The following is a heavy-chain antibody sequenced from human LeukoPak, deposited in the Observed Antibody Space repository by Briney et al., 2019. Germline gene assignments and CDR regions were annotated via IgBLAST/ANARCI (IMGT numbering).Heavy chain of an antibody. CDR3: ARDFHGRWGGPGIWAFDI. D-gene: IGHD1-1*01. V-gene: IGHV7-4-1*02. Sequence: ASVKVSCKASGYTFTGYYMHWVRQAPGQGLEWMGWINTNTGNPTYAQGFTGRFVFSLDTSVSTAYLQISSLKAEDTAVYYCARDFHGRWGGPGIWAFDIWGQGTMVTVSS. CDR1: GYTFTGYY. J-gene: IGHJ3*02. CDR2: INTNTGNP.